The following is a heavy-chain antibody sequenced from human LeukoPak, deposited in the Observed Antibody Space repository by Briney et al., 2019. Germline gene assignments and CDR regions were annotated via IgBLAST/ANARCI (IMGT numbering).Heavy chain of an antibody. J-gene: IGHJ2*01. CDR1: GGSISRYY. D-gene: IGHD3-22*01. CDR2: IYYSGST. CDR3: ARRPYDSSGYYRNWYFDL. Sequence: SETLSLTCTVSGGSISRYYWSWIRQPPGKGLEWIGYIYYSGSTNYNPSLKSRVTISVDTSKSQFSLKLSSVTAADTAVYYCARRPYDSSGYYRNWYFDLWGRGTLVTVSS. V-gene: IGHV4-59*08.